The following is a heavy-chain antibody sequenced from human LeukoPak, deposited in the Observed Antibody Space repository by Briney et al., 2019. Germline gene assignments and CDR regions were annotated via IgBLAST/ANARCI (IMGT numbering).Heavy chain of an antibody. CDR1: GFTFSNYA. CDR3: AKRDIIVAVNVANWFDT. V-gene: IGHV3-23*01. CDR2: VGVNAETT. Sequence: PGGSLRLSCAASGFTFSNYAMSWVRQAPGKGLEWVSSVGVNAETTFYADSVKGRFIISRDNSKNTLFLQMNSLRVEDTATYYCAKRDIIVAVNVANWFDTWGQGIMVTVSS. J-gene: IGHJ5*02. D-gene: IGHD2-15*01.